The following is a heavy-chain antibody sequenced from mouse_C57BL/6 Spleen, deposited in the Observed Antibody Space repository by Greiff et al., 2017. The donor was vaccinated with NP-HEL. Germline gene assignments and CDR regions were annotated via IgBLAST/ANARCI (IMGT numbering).Heavy chain of an antibody. CDR2: IDPENGDT. D-gene: IGHD2-4*01. CDR1: GFNIKDDY. J-gene: IGHJ2*01. V-gene: IGHV14-4*01. CDR3: ANYDDGNY. Sequence: EVQGVESGAELVRPGASVKLSCTASGFNIKDDYMHWVKQRPEQGLEWIGWIDPENGDTEYASKFQGKATITADTSSNTAYLQLSSLTSEDTAVYYCANYDDGNYWGQGTTLTVSS.